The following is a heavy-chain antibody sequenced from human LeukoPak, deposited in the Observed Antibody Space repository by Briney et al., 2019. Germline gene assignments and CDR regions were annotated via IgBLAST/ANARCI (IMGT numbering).Heavy chain of an antibody. CDR3: ARDYSKLGARGFDP. J-gene: IGHJ5*02. V-gene: IGHV3-21*01. Sequence: GGSLRLSCAASGFTFSSYSMNWVRQAPGKGLEWVSSISSSSSYIYYADPVKGRFTISRDNAKNSLYLQMDSLRAEDTAVYYCARDYSKLGARGFDPWGQGTLVTVSS. CDR2: ISSSSSYI. D-gene: IGHD1-26*01. CDR1: GFTFSSYS.